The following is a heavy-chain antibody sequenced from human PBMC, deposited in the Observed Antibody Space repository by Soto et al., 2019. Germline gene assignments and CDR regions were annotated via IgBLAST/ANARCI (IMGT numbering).Heavy chain of an antibody. V-gene: IGHV4-34*12. D-gene: IGHD1-1*01. CDR2: MMHSGGT. Sequence: QVQLQQWGAGLLKPSETLSLTCAVYGGSVSSGSYYWSWIRQPPGKGLEWIGEMMHSGGTHFNPSLKCRVTISVETSKNQFSLQMRFVTAAETALYYCARVERGTATTVVDAFDIWGPGTMVTVSS. CDR3: ARVERGTATTVVDAFDI. J-gene: IGHJ3*02. CDR1: GGSVSSGSYY.